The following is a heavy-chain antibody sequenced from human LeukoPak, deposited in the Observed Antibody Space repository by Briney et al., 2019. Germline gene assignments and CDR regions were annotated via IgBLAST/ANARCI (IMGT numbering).Heavy chain of an antibody. Sequence: SETLSLTCTVSDYSINSGYYWDWIRQPPGKGLEWIGSIYHSGSTYYNPSLKSRVTISVDTSKNQFSLKVSSVTAADTAVYYCARMAPYGDYLHDYWGQGTLVTVSS. V-gene: IGHV4-38-2*02. CDR2: IYHSGST. D-gene: IGHD4-17*01. J-gene: IGHJ4*02. CDR1: DYSINSGYY. CDR3: ARMAPYGDYLHDY.